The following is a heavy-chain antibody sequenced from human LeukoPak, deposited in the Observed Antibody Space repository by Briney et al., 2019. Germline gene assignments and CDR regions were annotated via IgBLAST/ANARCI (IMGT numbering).Heavy chain of an antibody. CDR3: ARGKVPGTAMVPYYFDY. J-gene: IGHJ4*02. V-gene: IGHV4-4*07. CDR1: GGSISSYY. Sequence: SGPTLVKPSETLSLTCTVSGGSISSYYWSRLRQPARKGLEWIGRIYTSGSTNYNPSLKSRVTMSVDTSKNQFSLKLSSVTAADTAVYYCARGKVPGTAMVPYYFDYWGQGTLVTVSS. CDR2: IYTSGST. D-gene: IGHD5-18*01.